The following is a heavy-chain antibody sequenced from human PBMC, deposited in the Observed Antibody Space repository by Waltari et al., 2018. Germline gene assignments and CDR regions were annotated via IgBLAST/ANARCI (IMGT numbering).Heavy chain of an antibody. D-gene: IGHD3-22*01. Sequence: EVQLVESGGGLVHPGRSLRLSCAASGFTFDDYAMHWVRQAPGKGLGWVPGINWNSDSRGYGDSGNGRFTISRDNARNSLYLQMNSLTTEDTAVYYCLKKNDEVYDRNGLVYDAFDVWGQGTMVTVST. J-gene: IGHJ3*01. CDR2: INWNSDSR. CDR1: GFTFDDYA. V-gene: IGHV3-9*01. CDR3: LKKNDEVYDRNGLVYDAFDV.